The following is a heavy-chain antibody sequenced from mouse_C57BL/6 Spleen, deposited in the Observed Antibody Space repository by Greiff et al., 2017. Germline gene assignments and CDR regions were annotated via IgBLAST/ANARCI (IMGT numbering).Heavy chain of an antibody. CDR3: ARAEGTCDY. CDR1: GYTFTSYT. Sequence: QVKLQQSGPELARPAASVTMSCKVSGYTFTSYTVHWVKQWPGKGLEWIGDINPSSDYTKYNQKFKDKATLTADQSSSTAYMQLSSLTAEDAAVYYCARAEGTCDYWGQGTALTVSS. D-gene: IGHD3-3*01. V-gene: IGHV1-4*01. CDR2: INPSSDYT. J-gene: IGHJ2*01.